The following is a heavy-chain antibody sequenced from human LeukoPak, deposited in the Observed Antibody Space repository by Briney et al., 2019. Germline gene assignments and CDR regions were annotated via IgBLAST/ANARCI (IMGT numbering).Heavy chain of an antibody. CDR1: EFSPISHW. D-gene: IGHD1-26*01. V-gene: IGHV3-7*01. CDR3: SWSGEAD. CDR2: IKEDGSER. J-gene: IGHJ4*02. Sequence: GGSLRLSWAASEFSPISHWMTWVRRVPGKGLEWVADIKEDGSERYYVDSVKGRFTISRDKAKNSVFLQMNGLRAEDTAVYYCSWSGEADWGQGTLVTVSS.